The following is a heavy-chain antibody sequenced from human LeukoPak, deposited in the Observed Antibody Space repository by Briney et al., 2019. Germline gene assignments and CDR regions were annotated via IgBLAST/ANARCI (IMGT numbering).Heavy chain of an antibody. J-gene: IGHJ6*02. V-gene: IGHV3-13*01. CDR2: LGTAGDT. CDR1: GFTFSSYD. Sequence: PGGSLRFSCAASGFTFSSYDMHWVRQAKGKGLEWVSALGTAGDTYYPGSVKGRFTISRENAKTSLYLQMNSLRAGDTAVYYCARVRRGYYYYGMDVWGQGTTVTVSS. CDR3: ARVRRGYYYYGMDV.